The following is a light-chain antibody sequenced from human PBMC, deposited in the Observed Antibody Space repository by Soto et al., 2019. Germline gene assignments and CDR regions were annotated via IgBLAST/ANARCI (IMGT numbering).Light chain of an antibody. J-gene: IGKJ5*01. CDR1: QSVSSY. V-gene: IGKV3-11*01. CDR2: DAS. CDR3: QQRSNWPIT. Sequence: EIVLTQSPATLSLSPGERATLSCRTSQSVSSYFAWYQQKPGRAPRLLIYDASNRATGIPARFIGSGSGTDVTLTISSLEPEDFAVYYFQQRSNWPITFGQGTRLEIK.